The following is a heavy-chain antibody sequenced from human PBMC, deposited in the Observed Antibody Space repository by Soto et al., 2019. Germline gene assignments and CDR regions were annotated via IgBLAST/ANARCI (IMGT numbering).Heavy chain of an antibody. D-gene: IGHD6-25*01. J-gene: IGHJ6*03. V-gene: IGHV1-18*01. Sequence: QVNLVQSGAEVKRPGASVKISCKASGFTFTNYGFSWVRLAPGQGLEWLGWISSFSGNTNYPQKNQGRITMTTDTSTTTVYMELRSLTPDDTAVYFCARDSGAEVVAPPEARYMDVWGKGTTVTVSS. CDR3: ARDSGAEVVAPPEARYMDV. CDR2: ISSFSGNT. CDR1: GFTFTNYG.